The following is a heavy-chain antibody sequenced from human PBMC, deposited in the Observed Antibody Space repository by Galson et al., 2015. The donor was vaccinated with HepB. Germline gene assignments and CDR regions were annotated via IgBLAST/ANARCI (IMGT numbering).Heavy chain of an antibody. Sequence: SLRLSCAASGFTFSSYAMHWVRQAPGKGLEWVAVISYDGSNKYYADSVKGRFTISRDNSKNTLYLQMNSLRAEDTAVYYCARPKDFDYWGQGTLVTVSS. CDR3: ARPKDFDY. CDR2: ISYDGSNK. CDR1: GFTFSSYA. J-gene: IGHJ4*02. V-gene: IGHV3-30*04.